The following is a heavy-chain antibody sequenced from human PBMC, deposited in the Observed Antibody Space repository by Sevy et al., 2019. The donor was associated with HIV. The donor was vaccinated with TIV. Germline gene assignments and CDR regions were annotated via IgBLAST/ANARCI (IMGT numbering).Heavy chain of an antibody. J-gene: IGHJ4*02. CDR2: ISVSGGGT. CDR1: GFTFTSYT. CDR3: AKRDYSDFDSPPSFDF. Sequence: GGSLRLSCAASGFTFTSYTMSWVRQAPGKGLEWVSDISVSGGGTYYSDSVKGRFTISRDNSKNTLYLQMSSLRAEDTAVYYCAKRDYSDFDSPPSFDFWGRGTLVTVSS. V-gene: IGHV3-23*01. D-gene: IGHD3-9*01.